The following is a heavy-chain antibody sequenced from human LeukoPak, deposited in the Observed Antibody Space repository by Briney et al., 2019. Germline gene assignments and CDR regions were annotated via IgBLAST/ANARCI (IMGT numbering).Heavy chain of an antibody. CDR2: ISSSSSTI. CDR1: GFTFSSYS. V-gene: IGHV3-48*04. Sequence: GGSLRLSCAASGFTFSSYSMNWVRQAPGKGLEWVSYISSSSSTIYYADSVKGRFTISRDNAKNSLYLQMNSLRAEDTAVYYCAKHGIGAAYYFDYWGQGTLVTVSS. CDR3: AKHGIGAAYYFDY. D-gene: IGHD2-15*01. J-gene: IGHJ4*02.